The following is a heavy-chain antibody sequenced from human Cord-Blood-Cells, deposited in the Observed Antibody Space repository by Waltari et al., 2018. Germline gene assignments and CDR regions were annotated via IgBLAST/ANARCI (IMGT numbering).Heavy chain of an antibody. CDR2: YNPNSSGT. Sequence: QVQLVQSGAEVKKPGASVKVSCKASGYTFTGYYMHWVRQAPGQGLEWMGWYNPNSSGTNDAQKFQVRVTMTRDTSISTAYIGLSRLRSDDTAVYYCAREVRRDGYRCAFDIWGQGTMVTVSS. V-gene: IGHV1-2*02. J-gene: IGHJ3*02. D-gene: IGHD5-12*01. CDR1: GYTFTGYY. CDR3: AREVRRDGYRCAFDI.